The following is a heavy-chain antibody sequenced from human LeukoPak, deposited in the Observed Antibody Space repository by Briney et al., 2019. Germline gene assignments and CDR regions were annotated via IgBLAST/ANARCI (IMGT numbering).Heavy chain of an antibody. CDR2: INPSGGST. J-gene: IGHJ5*02. CDR3: ARGAVLLWFGELFDP. D-gene: IGHD3-10*01. CDR1: GYTFTSYY. Sequence: ASVKVSCKASGYTFTSYYMHWVRQAPGQGLEWMGIINPSGGSTSYAQKFQGRVTMTRNTSISTAYMELSSLRSEDTAVYYCARGAVLLWFGELFDPWGQGTLVTVSS. V-gene: IGHV1-46*01.